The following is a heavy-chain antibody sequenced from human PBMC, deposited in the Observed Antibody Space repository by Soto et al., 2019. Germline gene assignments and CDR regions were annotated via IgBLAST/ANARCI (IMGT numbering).Heavy chain of an antibody. J-gene: IGHJ4*02. Sequence: QVQLVQSGAEVKKPGSSVKVSCKASGGTFSSYAISWVRQAPGQGLEWMGGIIPIFGTANYAQKFQGRVTITADESTSTAYMELGSLRSEDTAVYYCARESRDCSGGSCYFLPGIDYWGQGTLVTVSS. V-gene: IGHV1-69*12. CDR3: ARESRDCSGGSCYFLPGIDY. D-gene: IGHD2-15*01. CDR1: GGTFSSYA. CDR2: IIPIFGTA.